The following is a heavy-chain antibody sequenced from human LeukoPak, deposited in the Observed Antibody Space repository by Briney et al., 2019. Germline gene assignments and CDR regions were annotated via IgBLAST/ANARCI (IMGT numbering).Heavy chain of an antibody. CDR1: GFTFSSYS. J-gene: IGHJ3*02. CDR3: ARDMEPDAFDI. CDR2: ISSSSSTI. D-gene: IGHD1-1*01. Sequence: GGSLRLSCAASGFTFSSYSMLWVRQAPGKGLEWVSYISSSSSTIYYADSVKGRFTISRDNAKNSLFLQMNSLRAEDTAVYYCARDMEPDAFDIWGQGTMVTVSS. V-gene: IGHV3-48*04.